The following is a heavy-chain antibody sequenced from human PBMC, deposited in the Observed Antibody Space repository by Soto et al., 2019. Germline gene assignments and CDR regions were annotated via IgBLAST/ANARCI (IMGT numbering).Heavy chain of an antibody. CDR3: ARVPTPDSGYEFGPYYDYGMDV. D-gene: IGHD5-12*01. Sequence: QVQLQESGPGLVKPSETLSLTCTVSGGSVSSGSYYWSWIRPPPGKGLEWIGYTYYSGSTNYNPSLKSRVPISVETSKNQFSLKLSSVTAADTAVYYCARVPTPDSGYEFGPYYDYGMDVWGQGTTVTVSS. CDR1: GGSVSSGSYY. J-gene: IGHJ6*02. CDR2: TYYSGST. V-gene: IGHV4-61*01.